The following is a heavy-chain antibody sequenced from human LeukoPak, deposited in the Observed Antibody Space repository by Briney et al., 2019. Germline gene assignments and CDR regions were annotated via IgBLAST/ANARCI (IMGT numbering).Heavy chain of an antibody. CDR1: GGSFSGYY. CDR3: NGNGSGSYYKGDYFDY. CDR2: INHSGST. Sequence: PSETLPLTCAVYGGSFSGYYWSWIRQPPGKGLEWIGEINHSGSTNYNPSLKSRVTISVDTSKNQFSLKLSSVTAADTAVYYCNGNGSGSYYKGDYFDYWGQGTLVTVSS. J-gene: IGHJ4*02. D-gene: IGHD3-10*01. V-gene: IGHV4-34*01.